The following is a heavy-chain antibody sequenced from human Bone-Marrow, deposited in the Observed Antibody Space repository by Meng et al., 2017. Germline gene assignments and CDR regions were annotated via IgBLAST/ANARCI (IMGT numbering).Heavy chain of an antibody. D-gene: IGHD3-9*01. V-gene: IGHV3-74*03. CDR3: ARDADWVIFDH. CDR2: INTDASIT. Sequence: GESLKISCAASGFTFSSYAMHWVRQTPGEGLVWVSRINTDASITTYADSVKGRFTISRDDAKNTVYLQMNSLRAEDTAVYYCARDADWVIFDHWGQGALVTVSS. J-gene: IGHJ4*02. CDR1: GFTFSSYA.